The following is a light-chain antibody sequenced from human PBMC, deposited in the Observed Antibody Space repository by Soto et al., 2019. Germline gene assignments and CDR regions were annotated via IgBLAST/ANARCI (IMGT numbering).Light chain of an antibody. J-gene: IGKJ1*01. Sequence: DIQMTQSPSSLSASVGDRVTITCRASQSISYYLHWYQQKPGKAPKLLIYAASNLQSGVPSRFSASGSGTDFTLTLNSLQPEDFATYYCQQSYSSPPTFGQGTKVEIK. CDR2: AAS. CDR1: QSISYY. CDR3: QQSYSSPPT. V-gene: IGKV1-39*01.